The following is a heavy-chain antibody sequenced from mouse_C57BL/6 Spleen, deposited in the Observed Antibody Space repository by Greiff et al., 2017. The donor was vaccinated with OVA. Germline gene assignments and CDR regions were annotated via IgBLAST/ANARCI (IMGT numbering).Heavy chain of an antibody. V-gene: IGHV5-17*01. CDR2: ISSGSSTI. Sequence: EVHLVESGGGLVKPGGSLKLSCAASGFTFSDYGLHWVRQAPEQGLEWVAYISSGSSTIYYADTVKGRFTIARDHAKNTLFLQMTSLRSEDTAMYYCARVTTVVAPFDYWGQGTTRTVSS. CDR3: ARVTTVVAPFDY. CDR1: GFTFSDYG. J-gene: IGHJ2*01. D-gene: IGHD1-1*01.